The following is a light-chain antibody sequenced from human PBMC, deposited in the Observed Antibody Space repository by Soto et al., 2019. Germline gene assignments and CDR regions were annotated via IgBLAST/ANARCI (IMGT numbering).Light chain of an antibody. Sequence: IQLTQSPSSLSASVGDRVTITCRASQDINSYLAWYQQEPGKAPKLLIYGGSTLQSGVPSRFSGSGSGTDFTLTISSLQSEDFATYYCQHLNAFPLTFGGGTKVEI. CDR1: QDINSY. J-gene: IGKJ4*01. V-gene: IGKV1-9*01. CDR3: QHLNAFPLT. CDR2: GGS.